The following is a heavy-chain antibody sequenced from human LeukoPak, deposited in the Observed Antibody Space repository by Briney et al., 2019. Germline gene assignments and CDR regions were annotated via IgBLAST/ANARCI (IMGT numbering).Heavy chain of an antibody. CDR2: ISSSSTYI. CDR1: GFTFSSYN. V-gene: IGHV3-21*01. D-gene: IGHD3-10*02. CDR3: AELGITMIGGV. Sequence: GRSLRLSCAASGFTFSSYNMNWVRQAPGKGLEWVSSISSSSTYIYYAESMKGRFTISRDNAKNSLYLQMNSLRAEDTAVYYCAELGITMIGGVWGKGTTVTISS. J-gene: IGHJ6*04.